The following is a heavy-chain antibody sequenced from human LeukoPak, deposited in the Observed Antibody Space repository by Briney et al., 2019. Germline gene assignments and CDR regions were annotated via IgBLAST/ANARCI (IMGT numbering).Heavy chain of an antibody. CDR1: GFTFSSYS. D-gene: IGHD3-9*01. CDR3: ARGLYYDILTGYYPDY. J-gene: IGHJ4*02. Sequence: GGPLRLSCAASGFTFSSYSMNWVRQAPGKGLEWVSSISSSSSYIYYADSVKGRFTISRDNAKNSLYLQMNSLRAEDTAVYYCARGLYYDILTGYYPDYWGQGTLVTVSS. V-gene: IGHV3-21*01. CDR2: ISSSSSYI.